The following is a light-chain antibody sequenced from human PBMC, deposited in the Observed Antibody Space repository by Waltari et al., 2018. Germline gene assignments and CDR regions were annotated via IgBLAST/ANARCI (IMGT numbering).Light chain of an antibody. V-gene: IGKV3-11*01. Sequence: VLTQSPATLSLSPGERATLSCRASQSVSTFLAWYQQRPGQAPRLLIYDASKRANGIPGRFSGTRSGTDFTLTISSLEPEDFAVYYCQQRSSWPTLTFGGGTKVEIK. CDR1: QSVSTF. CDR2: DAS. J-gene: IGKJ4*01. CDR3: QQRSSWPTLT.